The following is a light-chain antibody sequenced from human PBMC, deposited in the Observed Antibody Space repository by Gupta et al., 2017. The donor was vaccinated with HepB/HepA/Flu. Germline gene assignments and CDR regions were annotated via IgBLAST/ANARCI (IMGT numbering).Light chain of an antibody. CDR1: SLRRYD. CDR3: NARDSSGNHYV. CDR2: GKN. J-gene: IGLJ1*01. Sequence: SQLTPASAAAVALGQTVRITCQGDSLRRYDASWYQQKPGQAPVLVIYGKNNRPSGIPDRFSGSSSGNTASLTITGAQAEDEADYYCNARDSSGNHYVFGTGTKVTVL. V-gene: IGLV3-19*01.